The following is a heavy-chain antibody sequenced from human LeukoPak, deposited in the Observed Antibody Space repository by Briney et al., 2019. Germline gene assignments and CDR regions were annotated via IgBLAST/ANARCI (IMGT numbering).Heavy chain of an antibody. V-gene: IGHV4-39*07. Sequence: SETLSLTCTVSGGSISSSSYYWGWIRQPPGKGLEWIGSIYYSGSTYYNPSLKSRVTISVDTSKNQFSLQLNSVTPEDTAVYYCARDSPPSIAAPIVSEYFDYWGQGTLVTVSS. CDR3: ARDSPPSIAAPIVSEYFDY. J-gene: IGHJ4*02. CDR2: IYYSGST. D-gene: IGHD6-6*01. CDR1: GGSISSSSYY.